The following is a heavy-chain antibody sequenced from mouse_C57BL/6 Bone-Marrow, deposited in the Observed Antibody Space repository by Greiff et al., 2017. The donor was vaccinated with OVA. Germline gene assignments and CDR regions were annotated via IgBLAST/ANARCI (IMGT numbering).Heavy chain of an antibody. D-gene: IGHD2-3*01. CDR3: ARKDGYYEYFDV. CDR1: GYTFTSYW. V-gene: IGHV1-59*01. CDR2: IDPSDSYT. Sequence: VQLQQPGAELVRPGTSVKLSCKASGYTFTSYWMHWVKQRPGQGLEWIGVIDPSDSYTNYNQKFKGKATLTVDTSSSTAYMQLSSLTSEDSAVYYCARKDGYYEYFDVWGTGTTVTVSS. J-gene: IGHJ1*03.